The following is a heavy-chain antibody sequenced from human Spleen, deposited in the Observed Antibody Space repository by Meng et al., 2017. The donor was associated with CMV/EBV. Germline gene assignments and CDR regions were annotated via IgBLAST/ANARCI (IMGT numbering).Heavy chain of an antibody. CDR1: GYTFTSYG. D-gene: IGHD6-13*01. CDR3: AREAAAAFDY. J-gene: IGHJ4*02. CDR2: INTYNGKT. V-gene: IGHV1-18*01. Sequence: ASVKVSCKASGYTFTSYGVSWVRQAPGQGLEWMGWINTYNGKTNYAQKLQGRVTMTTDTSTNTAYMELRSLRSDDTAVYYCAREAAAAFDYWGQGTLVTVSS.